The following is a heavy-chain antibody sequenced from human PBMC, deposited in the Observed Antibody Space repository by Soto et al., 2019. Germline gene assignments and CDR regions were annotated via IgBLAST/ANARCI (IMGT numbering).Heavy chain of an antibody. CDR3: ASVTFGGVVLAH. V-gene: IGHV4-4*02. J-gene: IGHJ4*02. Sequence: SETLSLTCDVSGASIKSDTWWTWVRQSPGKGLEWIGEIYHNGRAFDNPSLKGRVTISIDKSNNQFSLNLTSVTAADTAVYYCASVTFGGVVLAHWGQGTLVTSPQ. CDR1: GASIKSDTW. CDR2: IYHNGRA. D-gene: IGHD3-16*01.